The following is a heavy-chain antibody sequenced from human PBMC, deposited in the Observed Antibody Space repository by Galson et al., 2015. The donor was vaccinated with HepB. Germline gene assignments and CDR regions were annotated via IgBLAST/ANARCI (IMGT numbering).Heavy chain of an antibody. Sequence: SLRLSCAASGFTFSDYYMSWIRQAPGKGLEWVSYISSSGSTIYYADSVKGRFTISRDNAKNSLYLQMNSLRAEDTAVYYCAREGGNGYYFNDAFDIWGQGTMVTVSS. J-gene: IGHJ3*02. D-gene: IGHD3-22*01. CDR2: ISSSGSTI. CDR1: GFTFSDYY. CDR3: AREGGNGYYFNDAFDI. V-gene: IGHV3-11*01.